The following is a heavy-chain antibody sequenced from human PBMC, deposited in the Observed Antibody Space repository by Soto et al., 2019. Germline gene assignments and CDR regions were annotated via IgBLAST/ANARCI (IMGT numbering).Heavy chain of an antibody. V-gene: IGHV1-69*13. J-gene: IGHJ6*02. CDR1: GGTFSSYA. CDR2: IIPIFGTA. CDR3: ARGRGSGSYYYYYYGMDV. Sequence: SVKVSCKASGGTFSSYAISWVRQAPGQGLEWMGGIIPIFGTANYAQKFQGRVTITADESTSTAYMELSSLRSEDTAVYYCARGRGSGSYYYYYYGMDVWGQGTTVTVSS. D-gene: IGHD3-10*01.